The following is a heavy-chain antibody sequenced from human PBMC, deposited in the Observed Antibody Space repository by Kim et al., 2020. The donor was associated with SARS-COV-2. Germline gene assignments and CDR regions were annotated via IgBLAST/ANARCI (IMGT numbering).Heavy chain of an antibody. Sequence: SETLSLTCSVSGGSISSGGYYWSWIRQHPGKGLEWIGYIYYSASTYYSPSLKSRVTMSVDTSKNQFSLKLSSVTAADTAVYYCARAIYYGSGTYSGYYFDYWGQGTLVTVSS. J-gene: IGHJ4*02. CDR2: IYYSAST. CDR1: GGSISSGGYY. V-gene: IGHV4-31*03. CDR3: ARAIYYGSGTYSGYYFDY. D-gene: IGHD3-10*01.